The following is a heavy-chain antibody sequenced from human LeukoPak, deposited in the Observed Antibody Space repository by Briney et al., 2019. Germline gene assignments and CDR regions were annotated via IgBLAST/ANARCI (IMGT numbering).Heavy chain of an antibody. CDR1: GFTFSTYS. Sequence: TGGSLRLSCAASGFTFSTYSMNWVRQAPGEGLEWVSYISSSSSTIYYADSVKGRFTISRDNGKNSLYLQMNSLRAEDTAVYYCATEMGDYWGQGTLVTVSS. CDR2: ISSSSSTI. D-gene: IGHD2-8*01. CDR3: ATEMGDY. V-gene: IGHV3-48*01. J-gene: IGHJ4*02.